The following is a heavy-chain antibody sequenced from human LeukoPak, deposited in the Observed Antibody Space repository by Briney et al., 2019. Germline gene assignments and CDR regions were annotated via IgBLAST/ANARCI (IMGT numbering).Heavy chain of an antibody. D-gene: IGHD3-10*01. CDR1: GFTFSSYD. Sequence: GRSLRLSCAASGFTFSSYDMHWVRQATGKGLEWVSAIGTAGDTYYPGSVKGRFTISRENAKNSLYLQMNSLRAGDTAVYYCARAKNYYGSGSYYGDNWFDPWGQGTLVTVSS. CDR3: ARAKNYYGSGSYYGDNWFDP. CDR2: IGTAGDT. J-gene: IGHJ5*02. V-gene: IGHV3-13*01.